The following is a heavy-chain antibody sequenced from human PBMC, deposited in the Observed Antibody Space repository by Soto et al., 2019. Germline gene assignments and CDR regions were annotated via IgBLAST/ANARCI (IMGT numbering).Heavy chain of an antibody. D-gene: IGHD3-22*01. Sequence: GGSLRLSCAASGLTFSSYAMSWVRQAPGKGLEWVSAISGSVGSTYYADSVKGRFTISRDNSKNTLYLQMNSLRAEDTAVYYCANDGMGLYNSSGYFDYWGQGTLVTVAS. J-gene: IGHJ4*02. CDR3: ANDGMGLYNSSGYFDY. CDR2: ISGSVGST. CDR1: GLTFSSYA. V-gene: IGHV3-23*01.